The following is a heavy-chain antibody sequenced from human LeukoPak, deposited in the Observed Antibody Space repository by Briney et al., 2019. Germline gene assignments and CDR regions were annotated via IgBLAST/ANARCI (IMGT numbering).Heavy chain of an antibody. Sequence: SETLSLTCAVSGDSISSGGYSWSWVRQPPGKGLEWIGYIYSSGRSYYNPSLQSRVTISVDTSKNEFSLKVTSVTAADTAVYYCARDPYDSGVWGQGTLVTVSS. CDR2: IYSSGRS. D-gene: IGHD3-10*01. CDR3: ARDPYDSGV. V-gene: IGHV4-30-4*07. CDR1: GDSISSGGYS. J-gene: IGHJ4*02.